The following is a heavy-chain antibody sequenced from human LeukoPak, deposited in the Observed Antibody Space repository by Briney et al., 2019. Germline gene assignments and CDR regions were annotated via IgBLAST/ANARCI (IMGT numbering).Heavy chain of an antibody. D-gene: IGHD1-26*01. J-gene: IGHJ4*02. CDR2: IRSDGSNK. CDR1: GFSFSSYG. Sequence: GGSLRLSCAGPGFSFSSYGMHWVRQAPGKGLEWMAFIRSDGSNKYYADSVKGRFTISRDNSKNTLYLQMNSLKSEDTAVYYCVTEVSGSFPTWGQGTLVTVSS. CDR3: VTEVSGSFPT. V-gene: IGHV3-30*02.